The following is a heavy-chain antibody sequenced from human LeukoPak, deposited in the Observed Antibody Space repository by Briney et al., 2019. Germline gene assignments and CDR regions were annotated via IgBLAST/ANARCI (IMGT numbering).Heavy chain of an antibody. CDR3: AKGGRVRGVTTPEFDN. CDR2: ISWDGSNE. D-gene: IGHD3-10*01. Sequence: PGGSLRLSCAASGFTFSSYGMHWVRQAPGEGLEWVAVISWDGSNEYYADSVKGRFTISRDNSKNTLYLQMNSLGAEDTAMYYCAKGGRVRGVTTPEFDNWGQGNLVTVSS. J-gene: IGHJ4*02. V-gene: IGHV3-30*18. CDR1: GFTFSSYG.